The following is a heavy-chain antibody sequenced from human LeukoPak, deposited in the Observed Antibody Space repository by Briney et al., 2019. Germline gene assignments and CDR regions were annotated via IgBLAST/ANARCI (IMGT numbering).Heavy chain of an antibody. CDR2: IIPIFGTA. Sequence: ASVKVSCKASGGTFSSYAISWVRQAPGQGLEWMGGIIPIFGTANYAQKFQGRVTITADESTSTAYMELSSLRSEDTAVYYCARGGFGVVVPAAIFSRFDYWGQGTLDTVSS. J-gene: IGHJ4*02. V-gene: IGHV1-69*13. CDR1: GGTFSSYA. D-gene: IGHD2-2*01. CDR3: ARGGFGVVVPAAIFSRFDY.